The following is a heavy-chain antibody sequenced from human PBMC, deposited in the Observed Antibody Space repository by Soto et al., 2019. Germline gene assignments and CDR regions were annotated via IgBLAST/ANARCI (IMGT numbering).Heavy chain of an antibody. CDR1: GGSISSGGYY. Sequence: QVQLQESGPGLVKPSQTLSLTCTVSGGSISSGGYYWSWIRQHPGKGLEWIGYIYYSGSTYYNPSLKSRVIISVDTSKNQFSLKLSSVTAADTAVYYCARVRYCSSTSCYMGYYYYYMDVWGKGTTVTVSS. J-gene: IGHJ6*03. CDR2: IYYSGST. CDR3: ARVRYCSSTSCYMGYYYYYMDV. D-gene: IGHD2-2*02. V-gene: IGHV4-31*03.